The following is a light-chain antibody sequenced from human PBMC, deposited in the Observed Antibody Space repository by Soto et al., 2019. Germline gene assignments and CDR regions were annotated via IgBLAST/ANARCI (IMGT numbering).Light chain of an antibody. CDR2: AVY. V-gene: IGKV1-39*01. Sequence: DIQMTQSPSSLSASVGDRVTITCRASQSISSYLNWYQQKPGKAPKLLIYAVYTLQSGVPSRFSGSGSGTDFTLTISSLQPEDFATYYCQQSHSLPHTFGQGTKVEIK. J-gene: IGKJ1*01. CDR1: QSISSY. CDR3: QQSHSLPHT.